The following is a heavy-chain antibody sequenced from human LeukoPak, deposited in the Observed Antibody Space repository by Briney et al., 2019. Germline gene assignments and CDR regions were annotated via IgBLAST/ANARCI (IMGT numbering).Heavy chain of an antibody. CDR2: IWFDGSDK. CDR3: ARRLYCSGTSCYTGPDAFDV. CDR1: GFAFSTYN. Sequence: PGGSLRLSCAASGFAFSTYNMHWVRQAPGKGLEGAAVIWFDGSDKYYAESVKGRFTISRDNSENTLYLQMNSLRAEDTAVYYCARRLYCSGTSCYTGPDAFDVWGQGTVVTVSS. J-gene: IGHJ3*01. V-gene: IGHV3-33*01. D-gene: IGHD2-2*02.